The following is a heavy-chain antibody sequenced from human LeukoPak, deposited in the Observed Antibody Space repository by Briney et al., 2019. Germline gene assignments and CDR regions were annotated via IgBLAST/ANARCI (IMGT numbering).Heavy chain of an antibody. J-gene: IGHJ4*02. CDR3: ARVGDGYKKAAGAFDY. V-gene: IGHV1-18*01. CDR1: GYTFTSYG. CDR2: ISAYNGNT. Sequence: GASVKVSCKASGYTFTSYGISWVRQAPGQGLEWMGWISAYNGNTNYAQKLQGRVTMTTDTSTSTAYMELRSLRSDDTAVYYCARVGDGYKKAAGAFDYWGQGTLVTVSS. D-gene: IGHD5-24*01.